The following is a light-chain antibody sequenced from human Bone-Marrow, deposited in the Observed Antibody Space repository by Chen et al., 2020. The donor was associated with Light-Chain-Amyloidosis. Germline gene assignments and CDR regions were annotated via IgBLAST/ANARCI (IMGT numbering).Light chain of an antibody. CDR3: QYYHGSSQGV. Sequence: MLTQPHSLPGSPGHTVIGSCVRSSANIATKYVQWYQQRPGSSPTTVIYEDNQRPSGVPERFSGSISRTSATSSITISELEAEDESDYYCQYYHGSSQGVFGGGTKLTVL. J-gene: IGLJ3*02. V-gene: IGLV6-57*01. CDR2: EDN. CDR1: SANIATKY.